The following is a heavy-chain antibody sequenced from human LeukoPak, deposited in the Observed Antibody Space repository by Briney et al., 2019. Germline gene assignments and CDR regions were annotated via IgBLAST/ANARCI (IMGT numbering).Heavy chain of an antibody. Sequence: RPGGSLRLSCAASGFTVSSNYMSWVRQAPGKGLEWVSVIYSGGSTYYADSVKGRFTISRDNSKNTLYLQMNSLRAEDTAVYYCPRGAGVGYCSGGSCPLGDAFDIWGKGTMVTVSS. D-gene: IGHD2-15*01. CDR1: GFTVSSNY. CDR2: IYSGGST. V-gene: IGHV3-53*01. CDR3: PRGAGVGYCSGGSCPLGDAFDI. J-gene: IGHJ3*02.